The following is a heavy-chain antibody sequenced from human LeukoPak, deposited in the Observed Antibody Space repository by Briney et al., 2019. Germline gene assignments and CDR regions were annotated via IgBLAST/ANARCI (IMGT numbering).Heavy chain of an antibody. V-gene: IGHV3-21*01. CDR1: GFTVSSNY. D-gene: IGHD3-22*01. J-gene: IGHJ4*02. CDR3: ARDLNDSSGH. Sequence: PGGSLRLSCAASGFTVSSNYMSWVRQAPGKGLEWVSSISSGGNYLYYADSVKGRFTISRDNAQNSLYLQMNSLRAEDTAVYYCARDLNDSSGHWGQGTLVTVSS. CDR2: ISSGGNYL.